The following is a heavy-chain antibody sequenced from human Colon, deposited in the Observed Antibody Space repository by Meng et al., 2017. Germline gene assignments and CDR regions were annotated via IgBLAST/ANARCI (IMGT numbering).Heavy chain of an antibody. V-gene: IGHV1-3*04. J-gene: IGHJ4*02. CDR1: GYSFTTYS. D-gene: IGHD3-3*01. CDR2: NNTANANP. CDR3: ATDFSPRGDY. Sequence: QVQLVQSGAEVKKPGASVQVSCKASGYSFTTYSMHWVRQAPGQGLEWMAWNNTANANPVYSEPSQGRLTITRDASASTVNMELSSLGSEDTAVYYCATDFSPRGDYWGQGTLVTVSS.